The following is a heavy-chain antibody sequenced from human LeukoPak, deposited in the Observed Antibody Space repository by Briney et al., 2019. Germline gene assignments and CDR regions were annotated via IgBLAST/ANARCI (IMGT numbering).Heavy chain of an antibody. CDR1: GDSISSSSYY. D-gene: IGHD3-22*01. CDR3: ARRRYYDSTGYLD. CDR2: IYYSGST. Sequence: PSETLSLTCTISGDSISSSSYYWAWIRQCPGKGREWIGTIYYSGSTYYNASLKSRLFISIDTSNNQFSLRLSFVTAADTAVYYCARRRYYDSTGYLDWGQGTLITVSS. V-gene: IGHV4-39*01. J-gene: IGHJ1*01.